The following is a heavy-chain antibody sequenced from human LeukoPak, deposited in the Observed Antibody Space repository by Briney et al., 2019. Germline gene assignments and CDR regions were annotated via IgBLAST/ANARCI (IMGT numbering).Heavy chain of an antibody. CDR1: GFTFINAW. Sequence: GGSLRLSCAASGFTFINAWMAWVRQAPGKGLEWVGRIKAKAHGGTIEYAAPVKGRFTISRDDSKNTLYPQMNSLKTEDTAVYYCTTDGVGVEGATYDNWGQGTLVSVSS. CDR2: IKAKAHGGTI. D-gene: IGHD1-26*01. V-gene: IGHV3-15*01. J-gene: IGHJ4*02. CDR3: TTDGVGVEGATYDN.